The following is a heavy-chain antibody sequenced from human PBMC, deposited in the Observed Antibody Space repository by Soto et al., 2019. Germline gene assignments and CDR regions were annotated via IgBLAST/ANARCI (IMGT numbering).Heavy chain of an antibody. D-gene: IGHD3-3*01. CDR1: GFTFSSYA. V-gene: IGHV3-23*01. CDR2: ISGSGGST. J-gene: IGHJ4*03. CDR3: APNPEYYDFWSGSVNFDY. Sequence: GGSLRLSCAASGFTFSSYAMSWVRQAPGKGLEWVSAISGSGGSTYYADSVKGRFTISRDNSKNTLYLQMNSLRAEDTAVYYCAPNPEYYDFWSGSVNFDYWGQGTTVTVSS.